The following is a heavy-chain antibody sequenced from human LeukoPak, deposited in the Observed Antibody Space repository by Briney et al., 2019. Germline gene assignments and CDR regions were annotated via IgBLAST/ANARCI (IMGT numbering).Heavy chain of an antibody. D-gene: IGHD3-9*01. V-gene: IGHV3-7*01. CDR1: GFTFSSYW. CDR2: IKQDGSEK. Sequence: GGSLRLSCAASGFTFSSYWMSWVRQAPGKGLEWVANIKQDGSEKYYVDSVKGRFTISRDNAKNSLYLQMNSLRAEDTAVYYCARPRGSSLTGHYYYMDVWGKGTTVTVSS. J-gene: IGHJ6*03. CDR3: ARPRGSSLTGHYYYMDV.